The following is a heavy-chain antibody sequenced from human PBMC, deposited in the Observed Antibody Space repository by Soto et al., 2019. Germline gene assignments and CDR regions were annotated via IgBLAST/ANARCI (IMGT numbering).Heavy chain of an antibody. CDR1: GFTFSSHS. V-gene: IGHV3-30-3*01. CDR3: AREWSTSGDLYY. D-gene: IGHD3-10*01. Sequence: QVQLVESGGGVVQPGRSLRLSCAASGFTFSSHSIQWVRQAPGKGLEWVAVISYDGSIKYYADSVKGRFTISRDNSKNTAHLQMNSLRAEDTAVFYCAREWSTSGDLYYWGQGTLVIVSS. J-gene: IGHJ4*02. CDR2: ISYDGSIK.